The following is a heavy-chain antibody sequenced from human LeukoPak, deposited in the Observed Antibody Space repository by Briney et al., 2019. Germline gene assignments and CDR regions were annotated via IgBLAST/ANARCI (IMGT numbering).Heavy chain of an antibody. CDR1: GFIFSTYG. CDR2: ISYDGSNK. D-gene: IGHD5-18*01. J-gene: IGHJ4*02. CDR3: AKDAEGYSYGYGDY. Sequence: QSGGSLRLSCAASGFIFSTYGMHWVRQAPGKGLEWVAVISYDGSNKYYADSVKGRFTISRDNSKNTLYLQMNSLRAEDTAVYYCAKDAEGYSYGYGDYWGQGTLVTVSS. V-gene: IGHV3-30*18.